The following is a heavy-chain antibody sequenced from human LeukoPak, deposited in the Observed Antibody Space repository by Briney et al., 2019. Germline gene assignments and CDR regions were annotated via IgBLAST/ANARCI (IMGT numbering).Heavy chain of an antibody. J-gene: IGHJ4*02. V-gene: IGHV4-39*07. CDR3: ARDLPHYDILTGYYTRTGYFDY. CDR1: GGSISSSSYY. D-gene: IGHD3-9*01. CDR2: IYYSGST. Sequence: SETLSLTCTVSGGSISSSSYYWGWIRQPPGKGLEWIGSIYYSGSTYYNPSLKSRVTISVDTSKNQFSLKLSSVTAADTAVYYCARDLPHYDILTGYYTRTGYFDYWGQGTLVTVSS.